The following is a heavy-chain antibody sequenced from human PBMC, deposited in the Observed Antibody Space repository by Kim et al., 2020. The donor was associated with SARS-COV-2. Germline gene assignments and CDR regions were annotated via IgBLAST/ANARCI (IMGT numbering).Heavy chain of an antibody. J-gene: IGHJ4*02. Sequence: GGSLRLSCAASGFTFSSYAMSWVRQAPGKGLEWVSAISGSGGSTYYADSVKGRFTISRDNSKNTLYLQMNSLRAEDTAVYYCAKDTAMANKRWNSRTSFDYWGQGTLVTVSS. V-gene: IGHV3-23*01. CDR2: ISGSGGST. D-gene: IGHD5-18*01. CDR1: GFTFSSYA. CDR3: AKDTAMANKRWNSRTSFDY.